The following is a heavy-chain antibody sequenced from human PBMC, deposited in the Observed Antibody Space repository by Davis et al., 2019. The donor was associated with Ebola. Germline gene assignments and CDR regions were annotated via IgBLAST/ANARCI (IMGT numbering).Heavy chain of an antibody. Sequence: MPSETLSLTCTVSGGSISSSRYYWGWIRQPPGKGLEGIGSIYYSVGTYYNPSLKSRVTISVDTSKNQFSLKLSSVTAADTAVYYCARPVLGYCSGGSCRPRGWCDPWGQGTLVSVSS. J-gene: IGHJ5*02. D-gene: IGHD2-15*01. CDR2: IYYSVGT. CDR3: ARPVLGYCSGGSCRPRGWCDP. V-gene: IGHV4-39*01. CDR1: GGSISSSRYY.